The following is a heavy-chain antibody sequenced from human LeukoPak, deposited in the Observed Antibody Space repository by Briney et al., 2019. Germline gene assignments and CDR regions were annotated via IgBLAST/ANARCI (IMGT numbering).Heavy chain of an antibody. CDR2: IYYSGST. D-gene: IGHD3-22*01. CDR3: ARRTEYYYDSSGYFRYYYYGMDV. CDR1: GGSISSSSYY. Sequence: SETLSLTCTVSGGSISSSSYYWGWIRQPPGKGLEWIGSIYYSGSTYYNPSLKSQVTISVDTSKNQFSLKLSSVTAADTAVYYCARRTEYYYDSSGYFRYYYYGMDVWGQGTTVTVSS. J-gene: IGHJ6*02. V-gene: IGHV4-39*01.